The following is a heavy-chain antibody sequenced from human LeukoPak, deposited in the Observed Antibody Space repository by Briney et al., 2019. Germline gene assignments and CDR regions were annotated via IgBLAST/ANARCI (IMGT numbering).Heavy chain of an antibody. CDR3: ARDPPYYDILTGLPN. D-gene: IGHD3-9*01. CDR1: GFTFSSYA. Sequence: GGSLRLSCAASGFTFSSYAMSWVRQAPGKGLVWVSRINSDGSSTSYADSVKGRFTISRDNAKNTLYLQMNSLRAEDTAVYFCARDPPYYDILTGLPNWGQGTLVTVSS. CDR2: INSDGSST. V-gene: IGHV3-74*01. J-gene: IGHJ4*02.